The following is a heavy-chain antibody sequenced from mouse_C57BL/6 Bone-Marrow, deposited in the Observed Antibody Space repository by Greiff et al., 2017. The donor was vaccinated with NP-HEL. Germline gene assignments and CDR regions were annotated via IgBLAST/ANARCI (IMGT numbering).Heavy chain of an antibody. CDR1: GYTFTSYW. CDR3: ARPDGYYWYFDV. CDR2: IDPSDSYT. Sequence: VQLQQPGAELVMPGASVKLSCKASGYTFTSYWMHWMKQRPGQGLEWIGEIDPSDSYTNYNQKFKGKSTLTVDKSSSTAYMQLSSLTSEDSAVYYWARPDGYYWYFDVWGTGTTVTVSS. J-gene: IGHJ1*03. V-gene: IGHV1-69*01. D-gene: IGHD2-3*01.